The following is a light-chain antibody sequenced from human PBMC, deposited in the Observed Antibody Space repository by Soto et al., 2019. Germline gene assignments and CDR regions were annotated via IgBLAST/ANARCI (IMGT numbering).Light chain of an antibody. V-gene: IGLV2-14*03. J-gene: IGLJ2*01. CDR1: SSDIGGYNY. Sequence: QSVLTQPASVSGSPGESITISCTGTSSDIGGYNYVSWYQQHPGKAPKLMIYDVSDRPSGVSNRFSGSKSGNTASLTISGLQAEDVADYYCASYASSNIVLFGGVSIVTVL. CDR2: DVS. CDR3: ASYASSNIVL.